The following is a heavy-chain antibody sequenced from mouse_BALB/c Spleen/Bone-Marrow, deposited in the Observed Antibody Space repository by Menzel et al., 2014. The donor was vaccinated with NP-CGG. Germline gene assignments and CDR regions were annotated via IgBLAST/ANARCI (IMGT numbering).Heavy chain of an antibody. CDR2: IHTESSPI. D-gene: IGHD4-1*01. J-gene: IGHJ1*01. CDR1: GFDFSRYW. CDR3: ARHWDWYFYV. Sequence: DVELQASGGGRVRPGGSLTLSCAASGFDFSRYWMSWVRPAPGKGVEWIGEIHTESSPINYTPSLMDKFIIPRDNAKNTLFLQMSKVRSEDTALYYCARHWDWYFYVLVAGTTVTGSS. V-gene: IGHV4-1*02.